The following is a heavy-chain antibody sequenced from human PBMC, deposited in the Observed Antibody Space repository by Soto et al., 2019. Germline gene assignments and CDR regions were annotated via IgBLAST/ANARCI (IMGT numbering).Heavy chain of an antibody. J-gene: IGHJ4*02. Sequence: QLVESGGGVVQPGTSLKLSCVTSGFTFTDHGIHWVRQAPGKGLEWVADISFNGIDKWYQDSVEGRFLIFRDNFKGTAYLQMNGLTLEATAMYYCVSGGWRNGHDTRFDYWGQGTLVTVSS. CDR2: ISFNGIDK. CDR1: GFTFTDHG. CDR3: VSGGWRNGHDTRFDY. V-gene: IGHV3-30*19. D-gene: IGHD5-12*01.